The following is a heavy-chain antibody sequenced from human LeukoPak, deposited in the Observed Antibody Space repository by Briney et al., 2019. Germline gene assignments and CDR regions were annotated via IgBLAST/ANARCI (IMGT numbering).Heavy chain of an antibody. CDR2: IRYDGSNK. CDR1: GFTFSSYA. Sequence: PGGSLRLSCAASGFTFSSYAMSWVRQAPGKGLEWVAFIRYDGSNKYYADSVKGRFTISRDNSKNTLYLQMNSLRAEDTAVYYCAKASSYDFWSGGGDGRMDVWGKGTTVTVSS. CDR3: AKASSYDFWSGGGDGRMDV. J-gene: IGHJ6*04. D-gene: IGHD3-3*01. V-gene: IGHV3-30*02.